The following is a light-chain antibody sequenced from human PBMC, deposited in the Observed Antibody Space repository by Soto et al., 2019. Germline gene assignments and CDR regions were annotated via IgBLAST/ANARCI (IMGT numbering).Light chain of an antibody. CDR2: KAS. J-gene: IGKJ1*01. V-gene: IGKV1-5*03. Sequence: DIQMTQSPSTLSASVGDRVTITCRASQSISSGLAWYQQKPGEAPKLLIYKASSLESGVPSRFSGSGSGTECTLTISSLEPDDFATYCCQQYNSYPWTFGQGTKVEI. CDR3: QQYNSYPWT. CDR1: QSISSG.